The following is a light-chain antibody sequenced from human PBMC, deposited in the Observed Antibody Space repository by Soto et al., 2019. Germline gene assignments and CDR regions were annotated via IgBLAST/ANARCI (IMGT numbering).Light chain of an antibody. CDR2: AAS. J-gene: IGKJ3*01. CDR3: QQSSSFPFT. CDR1: QTISSW. Sequence: DIQMTQSPSTLSGSVGDRVTISCGASQTISSWLAWYQQKTGKAPKLLIFAASALQRGVPSRFSGSGSGTDFTLTISSLQPEDFATYYCQQSSSFPFTFGPGTRVDVK. V-gene: IGKV1-12*01.